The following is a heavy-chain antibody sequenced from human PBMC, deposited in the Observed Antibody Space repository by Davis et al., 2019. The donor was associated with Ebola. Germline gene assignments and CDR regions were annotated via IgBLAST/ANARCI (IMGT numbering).Heavy chain of an antibody. Sequence: GGSLCLSCAASGFTFSGSAMHWVRQASGKGLEWVGRIRSKANSYATAYAASVKGRFTISRDDSKNTAYLQMNSLKTEDTAVYYCTATVTTSDYWGQGTLVTVSS. V-gene: IGHV3-73*01. CDR3: TATVTTSDY. CDR2: IRSKANSYAT. J-gene: IGHJ4*02. D-gene: IGHD4-17*01. CDR1: GFTFSGSA.